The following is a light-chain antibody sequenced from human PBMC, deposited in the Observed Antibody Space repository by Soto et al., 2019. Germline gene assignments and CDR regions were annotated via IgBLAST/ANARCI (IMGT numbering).Light chain of an antibody. CDR3: QQRFKWPIT. CDR2: DTW. Sequence: EIVLTQSPGTLSLSPGGRAILSCRASQSVHTYLAWYRQKPGQSPRRLISDTWHRATGIPARFSGSGSGTDVTLTISSLEPEDFAVYYCQQRFKWPITFGGGTRVEIK. J-gene: IGKJ4*01. V-gene: IGKV3-11*01. CDR1: QSVHTY.